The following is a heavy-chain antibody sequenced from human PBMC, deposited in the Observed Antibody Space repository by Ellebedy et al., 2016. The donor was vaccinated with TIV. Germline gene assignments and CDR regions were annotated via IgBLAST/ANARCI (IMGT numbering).Heavy chain of an antibody. CDR3: ASARSGRGY. CDR1: GFTFSSSA. CDR2: ISGSGGST. J-gene: IGHJ4*02. Sequence: GGSLRLXXAASGFTFSSSAMCWVRQAPGKGLEWVSAISGSGGSTYYADSVKGRFTISRDNSKNTLYLQMNSLRAEDTAVYYCASARSGRGYWGQGTLVTVSS. D-gene: IGHD2-15*01. V-gene: IGHV3-23*01.